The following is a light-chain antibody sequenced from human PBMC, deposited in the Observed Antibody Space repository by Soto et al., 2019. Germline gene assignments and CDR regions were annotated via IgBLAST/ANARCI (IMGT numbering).Light chain of an antibody. CDR2: EVS. J-gene: IGKJ2*01. CDR1: QSLLHTTGKTH. CDR3: MQGIQIPYT. V-gene: IGKV2D-29*02. Sequence: DIVVTQTPLSLSVTPGQPASISCKSSQSLLHTTGKTHLYWYLQKPGQSPQLLIYEVSNSFSGVPDRFSATGSGTDFTLQISRVEAEDVGVYYCMQGIQIPYTFGQGTKLEIK.